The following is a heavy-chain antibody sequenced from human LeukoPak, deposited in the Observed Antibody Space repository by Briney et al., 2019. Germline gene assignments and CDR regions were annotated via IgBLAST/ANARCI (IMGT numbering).Heavy chain of an antibody. Sequence: SDTLSLTCAVYGRFFSIYYWSWTRHPPGKGLECIGEINHSGSTNYNPSLKSRVTISVDTSKNQFSLKLSSVTAADTAVYYCARGHRIAAAGPIYYYYMDVWGKGTTATVSS. V-gene: IGHV4-34*01. CDR2: INHSGST. CDR3: ARGHRIAAAGPIYYYYMDV. CDR1: GRFFSIYY. J-gene: IGHJ6*03. D-gene: IGHD6-13*01.